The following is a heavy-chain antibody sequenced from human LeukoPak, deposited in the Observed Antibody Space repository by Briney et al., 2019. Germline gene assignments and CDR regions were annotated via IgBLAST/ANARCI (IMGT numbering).Heavy chain of an antibody. J-gene: IGHJ2*01. D-gene: IGHD6-19*01. CDR1: EFTFSDYA. CDR3: ARDTCGCGSGWHLYWYFDL. CDR2: ISSNGGSI. V-gene: IGHV3-64*01. Sequence: GSLRLSCAASEFTFSDYAMHWVRQAPGKELEYVSAISSNGGSIHYANSVKGRFTISRDNSKNTLYLQMDSLRAEDMAVYYCARDTCGCGSGWHLYWYFDLWGRGTLVTVSS.